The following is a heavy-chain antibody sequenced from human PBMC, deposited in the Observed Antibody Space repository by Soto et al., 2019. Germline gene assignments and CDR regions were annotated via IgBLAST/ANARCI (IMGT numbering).Heavy chain of an antibody. Sequence: GSLRLSCATSGFTFSSYAMSWVRQAPGKGLEWVSAVSRSGEYTYYTDSAKGRFTISRDNSKKTLYLQMNSLRAEDTAVYSCAKDQVGDHTSGWQGAFDMWGQGTVVTVSS. CDR3: AKDQVGDHTSGWQGAFDM. CDR2: VSRSGEYT. D-gene: IGHD6-19*01. V-gene: IGHV3-23*01. J-gene: IGHJ3*02. CDR1: GFTFSSYA.